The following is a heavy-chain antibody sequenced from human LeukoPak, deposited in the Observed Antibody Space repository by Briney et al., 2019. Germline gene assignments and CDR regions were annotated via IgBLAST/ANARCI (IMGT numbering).Heavy chain of an antibody. V-gene: IGHV4-61*02. CDR3: ARVGLKYPRVAAGRGYYYYMDV. J-gene: IGHJ6*03. CDR2: IYTSGNT. Sequence: SETLALTCTVSSGSISSGSYYWSWIRQPAGKGLEWIGRIYTSGNTNYNPSLKSRVTISVDTSKNQFSLKLSSVTAADTAVYYCARVGLKYPRVAAGRGYYYYMDVWGKGTTVTVSS. CDR1: SGSISSGSYY. D-gene: IGHD6-13*01.